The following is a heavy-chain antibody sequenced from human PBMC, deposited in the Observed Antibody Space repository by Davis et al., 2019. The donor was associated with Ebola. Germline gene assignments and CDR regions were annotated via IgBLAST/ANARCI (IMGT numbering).Heavy chain of an antibody. CDR1: GFIFSSYA. D-gene: IGHD2/OR15-2a*01. CDR3: AKSPSDFYHPYDMDV. Sequence: GGSLRLSCAASGFIFSSYAMHWVRQAPGKGLEWVAVTSYDGSNKNYADSVKGRFTISRDNSKNTLYLQMSSLRPEDTAVYYCAKSPSDFYHPYDMDVWGQGTTVTVSS. V-gene: IGHV3-30-3*02. CDR2: TSYDGSNK. J-gene: IGHJ6*02.